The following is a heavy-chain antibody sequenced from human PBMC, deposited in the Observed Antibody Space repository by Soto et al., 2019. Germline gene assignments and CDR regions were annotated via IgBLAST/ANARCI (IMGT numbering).Heavy chain of an antibody. V-gene: IGHV4-34*01. Sequence: PSETLSLTCAVYGGSFSGYYWSWIRQPPGKGLEWIGEINHSGSTNYNPSLKSRVTISVDTSKNQFSLKLSSVTAADTAVYYCARGASFIAARGLSGGRNRHKNWFDPWGQGTLVTVSS. CDR2: INHSGST. CDR3: ARGASFIAARGLSGGRNRHKNWFDP. J-gene: IGHJ5*02. CDR1: GGSFSGYY. D-gene: IGHD6-6*01.